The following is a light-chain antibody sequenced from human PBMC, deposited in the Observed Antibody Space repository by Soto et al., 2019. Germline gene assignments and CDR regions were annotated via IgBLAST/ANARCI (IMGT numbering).Light chain of an antibody. V-gene: IGKV3-20*01. Sequence: EIVLTQSPGTLSLSPGERATLSCRASQSVSSSYLAWYQQKPGQAPRLLIYGASSRATGIPDRFSGSGSGRYFTLTISRLEPEDVAVYYCQQYGSSPGTFGQGTKGEIK. CDR2: GAS. J-gene: IGKJ1*01. CDR1: QSVSSSY. CDR3: QQYGSSPGT.